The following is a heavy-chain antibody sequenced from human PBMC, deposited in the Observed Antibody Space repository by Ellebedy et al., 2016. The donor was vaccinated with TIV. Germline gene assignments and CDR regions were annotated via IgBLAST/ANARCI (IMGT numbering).Heavy chain of an antibody. CDR3: ARFSGEIQLWSEEDY. Sequence: GESLKISCAASGFTFSSYSMNWVRQAPGKGLEWVSSISSSSSYIYYADSVKGRFTISRDNAKNSLYLQMNSLRAEDTAVYYCARFSGEIQLWSEEDYWGQGTLVTVSS. CDR1: GFTFSSYS. V-gene: IGHV3-21*01. J-gene: IGHJ4*02. D-gene: IGHD5-18*01. CDR2: ISSSSSYI.